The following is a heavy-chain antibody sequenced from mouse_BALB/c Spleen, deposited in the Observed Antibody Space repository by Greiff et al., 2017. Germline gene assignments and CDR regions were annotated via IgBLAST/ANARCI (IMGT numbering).Heavy chain of an antibody. CDR2: ISSGSSTI. J-gene: IGHJ4*01. CDR1: GFTFSSFG. V-gene: IGHV5-17*02. CDR3: ARPDYGSSVHYYAMDY. Sequence: EVQLVESGGGLVQPGGSRKLSCAASGFTFSSFGMHWVRQAPEKGLEWVAYISSGSSTIYYADTVKGRFTISSDNPKNTLFLQMTSLRSEDTAMYYCARPDYGSSVHYYAMDYWGQGTSVTVSS. D-gene: IGHD1-1*01.